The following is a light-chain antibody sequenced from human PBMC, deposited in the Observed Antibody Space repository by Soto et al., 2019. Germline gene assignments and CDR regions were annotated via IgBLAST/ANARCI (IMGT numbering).Light chain of an antibody. CDR3: QQYVTSPTT. V-gene: IGKV3-20*01. CDR1: QSVSGNC. J-gene: IGKJ2*01. Sequence: EIVLTQSPGTLSLSPGERATLSCRASQSVSGNCLAWYQQKPGQAPRLLIFDASSRPTDIPDRFRGSGSGTDFTLTISRLEPEDFAVYYCQQYVTSPTTFGQGTKLEIK. CDR2: DAS.